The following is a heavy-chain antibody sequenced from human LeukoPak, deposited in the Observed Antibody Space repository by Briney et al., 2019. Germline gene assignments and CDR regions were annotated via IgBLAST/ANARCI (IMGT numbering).Heavy chain of an antibody. CDR2: IRFDGNNI. Sequence: PGGSLRLSCAASGFTFRAYAMHWARQAPGKGLEWVAFIRFDGNNIHYADSVKGRFTISRDNSKNTLYLQMNSLRAEDTAVYYCAKDPTIGIVVVTAIDYWGQGTLVTVSS. CDR3: AKDPTIGIVVVTAIDY. D-gene: IGHD2-21*02. J-gene: IGHJ4*02. CDR1: GFTFRAYA. V-gene: IGHV3-30*02.